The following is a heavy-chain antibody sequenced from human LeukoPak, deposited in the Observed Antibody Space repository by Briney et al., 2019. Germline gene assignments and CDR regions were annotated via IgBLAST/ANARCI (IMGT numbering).Heavy chain of an antibody. CDR1: GFTFSSYG. D-gene: IGHD6-13*01. Sequence: GGSLRLSCAASGFTFSSYGMHWVRQAPGKGLEWVAFIRYDGSNKYYADPVKGRFTISRDNSKNTLYLQMNSLRAEDTAVYYCAKDGSSSWSYYYYYYMDVWGKGTTVTVSS. V-gene: IGHV3-30*02. CDR3: AKDGSSSWSYYYYYYMDV. J-gene: IGHJ6*03. CDR2: IRYDGSNK.